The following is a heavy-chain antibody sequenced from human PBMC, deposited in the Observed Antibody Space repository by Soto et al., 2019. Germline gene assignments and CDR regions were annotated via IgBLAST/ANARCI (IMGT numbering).Heavy chain of an antibody. V-gene: IGHV3-23*01. J-gene: IGHJ4*02. CDR2: ISGSGGST. Sequence: PVGSLRLSCAASGFTFSSYAMSWVRQAPGKGLEWVPAISGSGGSTYYADSVKGRFTISRDNSKNTLYLQMNSLRAEDTAVYYCAKRLAGNIVVVPAATIDYWGQGTLVTVSS. D-gene: IGHD2-2*01. CDR1: GFTFSSYA. CDR3: AKRLAGNIVVVPAATIDY.